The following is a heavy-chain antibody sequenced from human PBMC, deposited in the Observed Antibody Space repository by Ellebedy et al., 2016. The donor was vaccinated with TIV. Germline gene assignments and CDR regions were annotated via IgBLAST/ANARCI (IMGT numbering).Heavy chain of an antibody. D-gene: IGHD2-8*01. J-gene: IGHJ4*02. V-gene: IGHV3-15*07. CDR3: TLMVFAIGGLDY. CDR2: IKSKTDGGTT. CDR1: GFTFSNAW. Sequence: GESLKISCAASGFTFSNAWMNWVRQAPGKGLEWVGRIKSKTDGGTTDYAAHVKGRFTISRDDSKNTLYVKMNSLKTEDTAVYYCTLMVFAIGGLDYWGQGTLVTVSS.